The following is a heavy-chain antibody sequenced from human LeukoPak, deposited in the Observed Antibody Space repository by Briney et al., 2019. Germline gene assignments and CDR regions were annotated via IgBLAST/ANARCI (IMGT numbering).Heavy chain of an antibody. Sequence: GGSLRLSCAASGFTFSSYAMSWVRQAPGKGLECISGFSGSGGSTYYADFVKGRFTISRDNSKNTLYLQMNSLRAEDTAVYYCARGSQWELLHFDYWGQGTLVTVSS. CDR1: GFTFSSYA. CDR3: ARGSQWELLHFDY. J-gene: IGHJ4*02. V-gene: IGHV3-23*01. CDR2: FSGSGGST. D-gene: IGHD1-26*01.